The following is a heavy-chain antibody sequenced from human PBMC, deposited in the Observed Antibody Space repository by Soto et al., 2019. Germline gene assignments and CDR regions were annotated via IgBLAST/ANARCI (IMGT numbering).Heavy chain of an antibody. D-gene: IGHD3-22*01. CDR2: VYYSGST. J-gene: IGHJ3*02. Sequence: SETLSLTCTVSGASITSSYWSWIRQSPGKGLEWIGYVYYSGSTKYNPSLKSRVTISVDTSKNQFSLKLNSVTAAETAVYYCARGYYASNGQSNTFDIWGQGPIVTVSS. CDR3: ARGYYASNGQSNTFDI. CDR1: GASITSSY. V-gene: IGHV4-59*01.